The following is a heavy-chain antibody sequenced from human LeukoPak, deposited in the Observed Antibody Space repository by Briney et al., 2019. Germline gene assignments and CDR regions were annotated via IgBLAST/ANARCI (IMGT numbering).Heavy chain of an antibody. CDR2: IYPGDSDT. CDR1: GYSFTTYW. D-gene: IGHD2-2*01. Sequence: GESLKISCKGSGYSFTTYWIAWVRQMPGKGLEWVGIIYPGDSDTRYSPSFQGQVTISADKSINTAYLQWSSLKASDTAIYYCARRYCSSTTCRGDCDYWGQGTLVTVSS. J-gene: IGHJ4*02. V-gene: IGHV5-51*01. CDR3: ARRYCSSTTCRGDCDY.